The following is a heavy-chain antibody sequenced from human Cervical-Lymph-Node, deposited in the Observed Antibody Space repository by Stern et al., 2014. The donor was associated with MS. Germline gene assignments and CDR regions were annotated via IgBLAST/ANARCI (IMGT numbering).Heavy chain of an antibody. D-gene: IGHD1-1*01. J-gene: IGHJ4*02. V-gene: IGHV3-53*01. CDR2: KTNVGST. Sequence: EMQLVESGGGVIQPGGSLRLSCTASGFTVSRDYMTWVRQASGKGLEWVSLKTNVGSTFYTDSVKGRFTIARDDSKNAVYLHMTSLRAEDTAMYYCARDTSSPERSDWWGQGTLVTVSS. CDR1: GFTVSRDY. CDR3: ARDTSSPERSDW.